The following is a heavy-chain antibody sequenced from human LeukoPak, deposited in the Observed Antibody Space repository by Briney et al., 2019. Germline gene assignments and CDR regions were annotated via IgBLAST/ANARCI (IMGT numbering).Heavy chain of an antibody. CDR1: GGSFSGYY. CDR2: INHSGST. J-gene: IGHJ4*02. Sequence: PSETLSLTCAVYGGSFSGYYWSWIRQPPGKGLEWIGEINHSGSTNYNPSLKSRVTISVDTSKNQFSLKLSSVTAADTAVYYCAKLRGYYDSSGYYLYYFDYWGQGTLVTVSS. CDR3: AKLRGYYDSSGYYLYYFDY. D-gene: IGHD3-22*01. V-gene: IGHV4-34*01.